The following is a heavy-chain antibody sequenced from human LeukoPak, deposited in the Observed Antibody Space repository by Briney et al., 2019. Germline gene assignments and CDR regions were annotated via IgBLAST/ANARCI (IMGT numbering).Heavy chain of an antibody. Sequence: SETLSLTCAAYGGSFSGYYWSWIRQPPGKGLEWIGEINHSGSTNYNPSLKSRVTISVDTSKNQFSLKLSSVTAADTAVYYCARGTYDSSGYYYGEAIYYFDYWGQGTLVTVSS. CDR1: GGSFSGYY. V-gene: IGHV4-34*01. D-gene: IGHD3-22*01. J-gene: IGHJ4*02. CDR2: INHSGST. CDR3: ARGTYDSSGYYYGEAIYYFDY.